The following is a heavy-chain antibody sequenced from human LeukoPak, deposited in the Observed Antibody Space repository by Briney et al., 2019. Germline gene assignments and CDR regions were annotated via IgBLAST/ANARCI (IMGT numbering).Heavy chain of an antibody. D-gene: IGHD3-22*01. CDR1: GYSFTSYW. J-gene: IGHJ4*02. Sequence: GESLKISCKGSGYSFTSYWIGWVRQMPGKGLEWMGIIYPGDSDTRYSPSFQGQVTISADKSISTAYLQWSSLKASDTAMNYCARQTYYYDSSGYVIDYWGQGTLVTVSS. V-gene: IGHV5-51*01. CDR3: ARQTYYYDSSGYVIDY. CDR2: IYPGDSDT.